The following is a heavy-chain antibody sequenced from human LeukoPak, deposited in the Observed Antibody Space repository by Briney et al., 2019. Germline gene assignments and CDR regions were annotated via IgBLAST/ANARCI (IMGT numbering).Heavy chain of an antibody. V-gene: IGHV4-34*01. Sequence: TSETLSLTCAVYGGSFSGYYWSWIRQPPGKGLEWIGEINHSGSTNYNPSLKSRVTISVDTSKNQFSLKLSSVTAADTAVYYCARGVVGTYYYYGMDVWGQGTTVTVSS. J-gene: IGHJ6*02. CDR2: INHSGST. CDR3: ARGVVGTYYYYGMDV. D-gene: IGHD2-15*01. CDR1: GGSFSGYY.